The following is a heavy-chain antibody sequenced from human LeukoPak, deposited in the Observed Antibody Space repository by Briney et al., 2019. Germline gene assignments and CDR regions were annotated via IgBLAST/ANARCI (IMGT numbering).Heavy chain of an antibody. V-gene: IGHV3-30*01. CDR1: GFTFSSYA. J-gene: IGHJ6*03. CDR2: ISYDGSNK. D-gene: IGHD5-24*01. CDR3: ARRFYYMDV. Sequence: GSLRLSCAASGFTFSSYAIHWVRQAPGKGLEWVAVISYDGSNKYYADSVKGRFTISRDNSKNTLYLQMNSLRTEDTAVYYCARRFYYMDVWGKGTTVTVSS.